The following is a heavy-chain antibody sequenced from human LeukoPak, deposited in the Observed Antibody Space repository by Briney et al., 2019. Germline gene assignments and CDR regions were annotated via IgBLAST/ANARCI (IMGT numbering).Heavy chain of an antibody. V-gene: IGHV3-74*01. CDR1: GFTFSSYW. J-gene: IGHJ6*03. CDR2: IKTDGSST. Sequence: GGSLRLSCAASGFTFSSYWMHWVRQVPGKGLMWVSRIKTDGSSTSYADSVKGRFTISRDNAKNTLYLQMNSMRVEDTAVYYCARDLTGYYYYYYMDVWGKGTTVTVSS. CDR3: ARDLTGYYYYYYMDV. D-gene: IGHD4/OR15-4a*01.